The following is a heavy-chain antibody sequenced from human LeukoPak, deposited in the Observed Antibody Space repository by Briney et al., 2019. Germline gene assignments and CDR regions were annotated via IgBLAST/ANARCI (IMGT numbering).Heavy chain of an antibody. J-gene: IGHJ4*02. CDR2: SSGSSI. V-gene: IGHV3-48*04. D-gene: IGHD6-13*01. CDR3: AREGSSSWYVDY. Sequence: PGGSLRLSCAASGFTFGSYSMNWVRQAPGKGLEWVSYSSGSSIYYADFVKGRITISRDNAKNSLYLQMNSLRAEDTAVYYCAREGSSSWYVDYWGQGTLVTVSS. CDR1: GFTFGSYS.